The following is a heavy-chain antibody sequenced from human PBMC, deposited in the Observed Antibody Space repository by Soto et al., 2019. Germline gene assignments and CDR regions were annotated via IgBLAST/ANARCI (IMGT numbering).Heavy chain of an antibody. V-gene: IGHV4-30-4*01. Sequence: PSETLSLTCTVSGGSISSGDYYWSWIRQPPGKGLEWIGYIYYSGSTYYNPSLKSRVTISVDTSKNQFSLKLSSVTAADTAVYYCARGVELTMVRGQWFDPWGQGTLVTVSS. J-gene: IGHJ5*02. CDR2: IYYSGST. CDR1: GGSISSGDYY. CDR3: ARGVELTMVRGQWFDP. D-gene: IGHD3-10*01.